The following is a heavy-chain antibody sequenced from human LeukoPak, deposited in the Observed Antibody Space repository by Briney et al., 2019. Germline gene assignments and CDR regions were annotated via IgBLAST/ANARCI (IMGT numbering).Heavy chain of an antibody. CDR2: ISSSSSYI. CDR3: AELGITMIGGV. CDR1: GLTFSSYE. J-gene: IGHJ6*04. V-gene: IGHV3-21*01. D-gene: IGHD3-10*02. Sequence: GGSLRLSCPPSGLTFSSYEMNWVRQAPGKGLKWVSSISSSSSYIYYADSVKGRFTISRDNAKNSLYLQMNSLRAEDTAVYYCAELGITMIGGVWGKGTTVTISS.